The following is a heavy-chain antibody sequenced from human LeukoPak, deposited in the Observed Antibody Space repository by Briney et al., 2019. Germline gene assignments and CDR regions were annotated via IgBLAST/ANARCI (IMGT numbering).Heavy chain of an antibody. J-gene: IGHJ4*02. CDR1: GGSFSGYY. CDR3: ARHWTYYDYVWGSYRPYYFDY. D-gene: IGHD3-16*02. Sequence: SGTLSLTCAVYGGSFSGYYWSWIRQPPGKGLEWIGEINHSGSTNYNPSLKSRVTISVDTSKNQFSLKLSSVTAADTAVYYCARHWTYYDYVWGSYRPYYFDYWGQGTLVTVSS. V-gene: IGHV4-34*01. CDR2: INHSGST.